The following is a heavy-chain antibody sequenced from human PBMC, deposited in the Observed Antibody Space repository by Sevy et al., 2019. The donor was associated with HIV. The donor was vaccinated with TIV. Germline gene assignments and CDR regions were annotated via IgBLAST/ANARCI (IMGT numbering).Heavy chain of an antibody. J-gene: IGHJ6*02. CDR1: GFTFSSYG. D-gene: IGHD1-7*01. CDR3: AREGRITGTTKFEGHYYYYGMDG. V-gene: IGHV3-33*01. CDR2: IWYDGSNK. Sequence: GGSLRLSCAASGFTFSSYGMHWVRQAPGKGLEWVAVIWYDGSNKYYAAPVKGRFTISRDNSKNTRYLQMNSLRPEDTAVNYCAREGRITGTTKFEGHYYYYGMDGWGQGTTVTVSS.